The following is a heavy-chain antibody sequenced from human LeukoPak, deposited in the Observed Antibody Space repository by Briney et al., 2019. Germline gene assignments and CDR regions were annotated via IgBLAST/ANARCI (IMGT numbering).Heavy chain of an antibody. CDR3: ARALYCSGGSCYRYDAFDI. CDR2: IIPIFGTA. J-gene: IGHJ3*02. CDR1: GGTFSSYA. Sequence: SVKVSCKASGGTFSSYAISWVRQAPGQGLEWMGGIIPIFGTANYAQEFQGRVTITADKSTSTAYMELSSLRSDDTAVYYCARALYCSGGSCYRYDAFDIWGQGTMVTVSS. D-gene: IGHD2-15*01. V-gene: IGHV1-69*06.